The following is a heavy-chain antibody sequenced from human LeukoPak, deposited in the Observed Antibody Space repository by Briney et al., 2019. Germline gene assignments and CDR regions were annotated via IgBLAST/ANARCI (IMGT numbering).Heavy chain of an antibody. D-gene: IGHD7-27*01. V-gene: IGHV3-7*01. CDR2: IKEDGSDE. Sequence: GGPLRLSCVASGFTLRSYWMGWLRLAPGKGLEWVGSIKEDGSDEYYVDSVKGRFTISRDIAANSLYLQMSSLKVEDTSVYYCARGRHWGSGAFDICGQGTMVTVSS. CDR1: GFTLRSYW. J-gene: IGHJ3*02. CDR3: ARGRHWGSGAFDI.